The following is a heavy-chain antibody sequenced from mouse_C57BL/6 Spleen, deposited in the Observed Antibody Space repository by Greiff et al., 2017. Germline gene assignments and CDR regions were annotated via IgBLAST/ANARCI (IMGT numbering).Heavy chain of an antibody. D-gene: IGHD1-1*01. CDR3: ARAIATVGFDY. J-gene: IGHJ2*01. CDR2: ISNGGGST. Sequence: EVLLVESGGGLVQPGGSLKLSCAASGFTFSDYYMYWVRQTPEKRLEWVAYISNGGGSTYYPDNVKGRFTISRDNAKNTLYLQMSRLKSEDTAMYYCARAIATVGFDYWGQGTTLTVSS. V-gene: IGHV5-12*01. CDR1: GFTFSDYY.